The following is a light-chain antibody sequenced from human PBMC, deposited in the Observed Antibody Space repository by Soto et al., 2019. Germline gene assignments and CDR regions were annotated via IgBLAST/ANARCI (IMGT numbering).Light chain of an antibody. CDR2: DVS. V-gene: IGKV3-11*01. CDR1: QNISSY. J-gene: IGKJ4*01. CDR3: QQYGSSLT. Sequence: IVLTQYPVTLSLSTGERATLSFRASQNISSYLIWYQQKPGQSPRLLMYDVSNRATGIPARFSGSGSGTDFTLTISSLEPEDLAVYYCQQYGSSLTFGGGTKVDIK.